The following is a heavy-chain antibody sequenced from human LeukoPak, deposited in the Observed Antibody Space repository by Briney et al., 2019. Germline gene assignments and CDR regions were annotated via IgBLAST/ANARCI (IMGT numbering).Heavy chain of an antibody. Sequence: GGSLRLSCAASGFTFSSYSMNWVRQAPGKGLEWVSSISSSSSYIYYADSVKGRFTISRDNAKNSLYLQMNSLRAEDTAVYYCARDEVVAATLGDYWGQGTLVTVSS. D-gene: IGHD2-15*01. CDR3: ARDEVVAATLGDY. V-gene: IGHV3-21*01. CDR1: GFTFSSYS. CDR2: ISSSSSYI. J-gene: IGHJ4*02.